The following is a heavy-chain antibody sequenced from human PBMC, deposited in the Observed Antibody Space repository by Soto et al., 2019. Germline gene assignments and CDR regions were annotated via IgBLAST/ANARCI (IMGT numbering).Heavy chain of an antibody. J-gene: IGHJ5*02. D-gene: IGHD3-16*02. CDR3: ARSALDGHLGELSFSSFPNWCDP. V-gene: IGHV1-69*02. CDR2: IIPILGIA. CDR1: GGTFSSYT. Sequence: QVQLVQSGAEVKKPGSSVKVSCKASGGTFSSYTISWVRQAPGQGLEWLGRIIPILGIANSAQKCQGRVTITADQSTRTAYMELRSLSSEARAVYYCARSALDGHLGELSFSSFPNWCDPWGQGTTVTVSS.